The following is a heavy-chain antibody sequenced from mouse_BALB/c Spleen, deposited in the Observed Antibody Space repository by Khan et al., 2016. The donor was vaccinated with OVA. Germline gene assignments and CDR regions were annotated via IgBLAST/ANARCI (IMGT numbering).Heavy chain of an antibody. Sequence: QVTLKESGPGILQPSQTLSLTCSFSGFSLTTSGMGVGWIRQPSGKGLEWLAHIWWDNVNRYNPALKSRLTISKDTPLSQVFLKIASVDSAATATYDCARMNGDSLFWYFDVWGAGTSVTVSS. J-gene: IGHJ1*01. D-gene: IGHD6-1*01. V-gene: IGHV8-8*01. CDR3: ARMNGDSLFWYFDV. CDR1: GFSLTTSGMG. CDR2: IWWDNVN.